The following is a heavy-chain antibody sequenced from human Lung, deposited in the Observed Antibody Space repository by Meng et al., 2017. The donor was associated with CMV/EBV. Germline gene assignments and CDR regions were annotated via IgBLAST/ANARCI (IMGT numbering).Heavy chain of an antibody. Sequence: ASVXVSXKASGYTFTGYYMHWVRQAPGQGLEWMGWINPNSGGTNYAQKFQGRVTMTRDTSISTAYMELSRLRSDDTAVYYGARVGRDWWELLFDYWGQGTLVTVSS. CDR3: ARVGRDWWELLFDY. V-gene: IGHV1-2*02. CDR1: GYTFTGYY. CDR2: INPNSGGT. D-gene: IGHD1-26*01. J-gene: IGHJ4*02.